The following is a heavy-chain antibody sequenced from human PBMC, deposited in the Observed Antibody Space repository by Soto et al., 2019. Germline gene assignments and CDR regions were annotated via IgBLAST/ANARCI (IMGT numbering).Heavy chain of an antibody. CDR2: IYYSGST. J-gene: IGHJ6*02. Sequence: SETLSLTCTVSGGSISSDYWSWIRQPPGKGLEWIGYIYYSGSTNYNPSLKSRVTISVDTSKNQFSLKLSSVTAADTAVYYCATDLGDYYGMDVWGQGTTVTVSS. D-gene: IGHD1-26*01. CDR3: ATDLGDYYGMDV. CDR1: GGSISSDY. V-gene: IGHV4-59*01.